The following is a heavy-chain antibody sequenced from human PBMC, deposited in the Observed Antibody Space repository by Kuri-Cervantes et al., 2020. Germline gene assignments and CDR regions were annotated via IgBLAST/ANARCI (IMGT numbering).Heavy chain of an antibody. CDR1: GFNFRSYE. CDR2: ITSTGSII. CDR3: ARGRPSGSGGWADY. D-gene: IGHD6-19*01. V-gene: IGHV3-48*03. Sequence: GGSLRLSCAASGFNFRSYEMIWVRQAPGKGLEWVSYITSTGSIIYYADSVKGRFTISRDNDKNSLYLQMSSLRDEDTAVYFCARGRPSGSGGWADYWGQGTLVTVSS. J-gene: IGHJ4*02.